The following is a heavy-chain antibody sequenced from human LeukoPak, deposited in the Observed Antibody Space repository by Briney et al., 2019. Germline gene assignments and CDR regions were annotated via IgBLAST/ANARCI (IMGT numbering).Heavy chain of an antibody. D-gene: IGHD2-8*02. Sequence: PSETLSLTCTVSRASMSSFFWSWIRQPPGKGLEWIGHIHYSGTTKYNPSLTSRITLSMDTSKSQVSLRLTSVTAADTAMYYCAASGNPWWEGFFHDWGQGTLVSVSS. CDR1: RASMSSFF. CDR3: AASGNPWWEGFFHD. CDR2: IHYSGTT. V-gene: IGHV4-59*03. J-gene: IGHJ1*01.